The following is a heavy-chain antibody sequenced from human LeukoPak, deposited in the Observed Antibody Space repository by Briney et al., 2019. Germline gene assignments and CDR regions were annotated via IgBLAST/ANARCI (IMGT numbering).Heavy chain of an antibody. CDR3: ARDFAQTGDYHHFDY. Sequence: GGSLRLSCAASGFTFSTYSMNWVRQAPGEGLEWVSSIISGTYIYYADSVKGRFTISRDNAKNSLYLQMNSLRAEDTAVYYCARDFAQTGDYHHFDYWGQGTPVTVSS. CDR1: GFTFSTYS. D-gene: IGHD7-27*01. J-gene: IGHJ4*02. CDR2: IISGTYI. V-gene: IGHV3-21*01.